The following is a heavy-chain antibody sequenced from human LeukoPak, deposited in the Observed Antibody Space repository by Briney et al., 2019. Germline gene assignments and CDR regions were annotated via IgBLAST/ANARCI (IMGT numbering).Heavy chain of an antibody. CDR3: ARDSPYQGV. CDR2: ISSSGSAI. V-gene: IGHV3-48*02. J-gene: IGHJ6*02. CDR1: GFPFSDYT. Sequence: GSLRLSCAASGFPFSDYTMHWVRQAPGKGLEWVSYISSSGSAIYYADSVKGRFTISRDNAKNSLSLQMNSLRDEDTAVYYCARDSPYQGVWGQGTTVTVSS.